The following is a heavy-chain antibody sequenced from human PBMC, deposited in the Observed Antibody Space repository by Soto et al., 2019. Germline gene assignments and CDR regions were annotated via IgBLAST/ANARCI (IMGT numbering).Heavy chain of an antibody. D-gene: IGHD6-13*01. V-gene: IGHV1-69*02. J-gene: IGHJ4*02. CDR3: ARTHVIAAAGTPFDY. CDR1: GGTFSSYT. Sequence: QVQLVQSGAEVKKPGSSVKVSCNASGGTFSSYTISWVRQAPGQGLEWMGRIIPILGIANYAQKFQGRVTITADKSTSTAYMELSSLRSEDTAVYYCARTHVIAAAGTPFDYWGQGTLVTVSS. CDR2: IIPILGIA.